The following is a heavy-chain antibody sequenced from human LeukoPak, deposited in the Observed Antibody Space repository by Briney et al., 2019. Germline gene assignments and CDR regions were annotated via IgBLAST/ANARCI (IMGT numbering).Heavy chain of an antibody. CDR3: ARAGLTGRTYYYYMDV. V-gene: IGHV1-18*01. CDR1: GYTFTSYG. J-gene: IGHJ6*03. D-gene: IGHD1-14*01. CDR2: ISAYNGNT. Sequence: ASVKVSCKASGYTFTSYGISWVRQAPGQGLEWMGWISAYNGNTNYAQKLQGRVTMTTDTSTSTAYMELRSLRSDDTAVYYCARAGLTGRTYYYYMDVWGKGTTVTISS.